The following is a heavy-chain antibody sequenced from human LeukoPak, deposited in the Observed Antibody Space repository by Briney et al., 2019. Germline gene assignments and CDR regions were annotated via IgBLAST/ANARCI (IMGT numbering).Heavy chain of an antibody. CDR2: ISAYNGNT. Sequence: ASVKVSCKASGYTFTSYGISWVRQAPGQGLEWMGWISAYNGNTNYAQKLQGRVTMTRDTSTSTVYMELSSLRSGDTAVYYCARFAVHRRLAVAGQFGLDYWGQGTLVTVSS. CDR1: GYTFTSYG. V-gene: IGHV1-18*01. J-gene: IGHJ4*02. CDR3: ARFAVHRRLAVAGQFGLDY. D-gene: IGHD6-19*01.